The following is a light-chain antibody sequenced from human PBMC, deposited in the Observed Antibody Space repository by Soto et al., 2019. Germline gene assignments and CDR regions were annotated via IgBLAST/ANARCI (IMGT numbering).Light chain of an antibody. Sequence: VLTQPASVSGSPGQSISISCTGTSSDVVTYNLVSWYQQHPGKAPTVLIYEGTKRPSGVSNRFSGSKSGNTASLTISGLQTEDEADYYCYSFAGSTTFSYVFGPGTKVTVL. J-gene: IGLJ1*01. CDR1: SSDVVTYNL. CDR3: YSFAGSTTFSYV. CDR2: EGT. V-gene: IGLV2-23*03.